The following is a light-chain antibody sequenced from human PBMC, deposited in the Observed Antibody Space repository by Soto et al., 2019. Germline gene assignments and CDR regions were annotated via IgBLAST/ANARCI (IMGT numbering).Light chain of an antibody. CDR2: DVS. CDR3: CSYAGTYTFV. CDR1: SSDVGAYTY. J-gene: IGLJ1*01. Sequence: SALTQPRSVSGSPGQSVTISCTGTSSDVGAYTYVSWYQHHPGKAPKLMIYDVSKRPSGVPDRFSGSKSGNTASLTISGLQAEDEAEYYCCSYAGTYTFVFGTGTKVTVL. V-gene: IGLV2-11*01.